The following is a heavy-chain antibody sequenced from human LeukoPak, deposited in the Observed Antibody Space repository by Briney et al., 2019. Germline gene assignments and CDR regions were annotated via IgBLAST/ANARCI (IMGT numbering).Heavy chain of an antibody. CDR1: GGSISSSTFY. CDR3: ARDLNYDSSGGGAFDI. CDR2: IYYSGST. V-gene: IGHV4-39*07. J-gene: IGHJ3*02. Sequence: SETLSLTCTVSGGSISSSTFYWGWIRQPPGKGLEWIGSIYYSGSTYYNPSLKSRVTISVDTSKNQFSLKLSSVTAADTAVYYCARDLNYDSSGGGAFDIWGQGTMVTVSS. D-gene: IGHD3-22*01.